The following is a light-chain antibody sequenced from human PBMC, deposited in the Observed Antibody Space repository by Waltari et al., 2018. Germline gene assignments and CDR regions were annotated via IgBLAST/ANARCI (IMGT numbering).Light chain of an antibody. CDR1: QSMNNW. Sequence: IACAASQSMNNWLAWYQQKPGRAPELLIYRASYLESGVPSRFSGSGSGTEFTLTISSLQPDDFATYYCQQYKTYYTFGQGTKLEIK. J-gene: IGKJ2*01. V-gene: IGKV1-5*03. CDR3: QQYKTYYT. CDR2: RAS.